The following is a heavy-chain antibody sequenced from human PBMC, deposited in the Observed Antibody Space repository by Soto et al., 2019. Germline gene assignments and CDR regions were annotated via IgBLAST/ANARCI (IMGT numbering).Heavy chain of an antibody. CDR2: ISYEGSNT. J-gene: IGHJ6*04. D-gene: IGHD1-1*01. CDR1: GFTFGTYA. CDR3: GRVTPGNNLYYFSGMDV. V-gene: IGHV3-30-3*01. Sequence: QVQLVESGGGVVQPGRSLRLSCVASGFTFGTYAIHWVRQAPGKGLQWVALISYEGSNTYYADSVKGRFTVSRDNSKNTLYLQMNSLRPEDTGVYYCGRVTPGNNLYYFSGMDVWGKGTSVTVSS.